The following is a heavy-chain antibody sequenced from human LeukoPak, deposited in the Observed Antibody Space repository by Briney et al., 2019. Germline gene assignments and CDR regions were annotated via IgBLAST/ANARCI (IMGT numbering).Heavy chain of an antibody. CDR1: GFTFSSYE. Sequence: GGSLRLSCAASGFTFSSYEMNWVRQAPGKGLEWVSYISSSGSTIYYADSVKGRFTISRDNSKNTLYLQMNSLRAEDTAVYYCARGYSYGTLDYWGQGTLVTVSS. J-gene: IGHJ4*02. CDR3: ARGYSYGTLDY. V-gene: IGHV3-48*03. CDR2: ISSSGSTI. D-gene: IGHD5-18*01.